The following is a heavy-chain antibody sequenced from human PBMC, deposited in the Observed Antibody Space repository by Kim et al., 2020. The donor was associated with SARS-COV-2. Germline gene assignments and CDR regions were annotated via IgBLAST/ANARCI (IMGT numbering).Heavy chain of an antibody. J-gene: IGHJ4*02. CDR3: AGVLSTSCPADY. V-gene: IGHV4-34*01. D-gene: IGHD2-2*01. Sequence: NYNPSVTNRVTISVDTSKNQFFLKLSSVTAADTAVYYCAGVLSTSCPADYWGQGTLVTVSS.